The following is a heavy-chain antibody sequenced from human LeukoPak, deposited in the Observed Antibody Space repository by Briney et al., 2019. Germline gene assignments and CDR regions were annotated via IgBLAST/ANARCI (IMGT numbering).Heavy chain of an antibody. Sequence: SETLSLTCAVSGGSFSGYSWSWIRQPPGKGLEWIGEINHSGSTNYNPSLKSRVTISVDTSKNQFSLKLSSVTAADTAVYYCATTYYYYMDVWGKGTTVTVSS. CDR1: GGSFSGYS. CDR2: INHSGST. V-gene: IGHV4-34*01. CDR3: ATTYYYYMDV. J-gene: IGHJ6*03.